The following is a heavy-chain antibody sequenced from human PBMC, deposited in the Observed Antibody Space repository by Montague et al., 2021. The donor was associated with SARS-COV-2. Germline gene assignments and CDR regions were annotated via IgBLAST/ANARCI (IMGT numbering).Heavy chain of an antibody. J-gene: IGHJ5*02. Sequence: PALVKPTQTLTLTCTFSGFSLTTRGVGVGWIRQPPEKALEWLALIYWDDAEHYSPSLKSRLTITKDTSKNQVVLTMTNMVPVDTATYYCAHKLYGINRRWFDPWGQGTLVTVSS. CDR2: IYWDDAE. D-gene: IGHD1-14*01. CDR3: AHKLYGINRRWFDP. CDR1: GFSLTTRGVG. V-gene: IGHV2-5*02.